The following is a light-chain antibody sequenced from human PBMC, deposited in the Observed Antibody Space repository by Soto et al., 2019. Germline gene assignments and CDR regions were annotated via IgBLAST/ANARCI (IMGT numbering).Light chain of an antibody. J-gene: IGKJ4*01. CDR3: QQYYGYPLT. V-gene: IGKV1-8*01. Sequence: AIRMTQSPSSFSASTGDRVTITCRASQGISSYLAWYQQKPGKAPKLLIYAASTLQSGVPSRFSGSGSGTDFTLTISRLQSEDVASYYCQQYYGYPLTFGGGTKVDIK. CDR2: AAS. CDR1: QGISSY.